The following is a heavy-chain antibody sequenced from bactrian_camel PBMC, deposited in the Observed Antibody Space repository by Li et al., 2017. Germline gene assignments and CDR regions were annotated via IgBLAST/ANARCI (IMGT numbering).Heavy chain of an antibody. CDR3: AADFLQYCSTTHLGY. CDR1: ALTDISKC. CDR2: LVRGGAA. D-gene: IGHD2*01. V-gene: IGHV3S53*01. Sequence: HVQLVESGGGSVQAGESLRISCVWSALTDISKCMAWFRQAPGKEREGVASLVRGGAANYTESVKGRFTISQDNAENTLYLQMDSLKPEDTAKYYCAADFLQYCSTTHLGYWGQGTQVTVS. J-gene: IGHJ4*01.